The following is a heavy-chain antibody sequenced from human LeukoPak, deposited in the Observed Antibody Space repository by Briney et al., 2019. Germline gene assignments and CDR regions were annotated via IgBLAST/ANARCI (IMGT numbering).Heavy chain of an antibody. CDR2: IWRSGST. J-gene: IGHJ4*02. V-gene: IGHV4-38-2*02. Sequence: SETLSLTCTVSGYSISSGYYWGWIRQPPGKGLEWIGYIWRSGSTNYNPSLKSRVTMSVDTSKNQFSLKLSSVTAADTAVYYCASTLNYDIRYWGQETLVTVSS. D-gene: IGHD3-9*01. CDR1: GYSISSGYY. CDR3: ASTLNYDIRY.